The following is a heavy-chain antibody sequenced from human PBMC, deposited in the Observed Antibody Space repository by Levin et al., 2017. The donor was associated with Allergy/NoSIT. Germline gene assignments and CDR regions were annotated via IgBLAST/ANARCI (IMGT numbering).Heavy chain of an antibody. CDR1: GFTFSDSA. J-gene: IGHJ4*02. Sequence: GESLKISCAASGFTFSDSAMHWVRQASGRGLEWVGRIRSKANSYATAYAASVKGRFTISRDDSKNTAYLQMNSLKTEDTAVYYCTRGGVLRFLEWLSSCWGQGTLVTVSS. D-gene: IGHD3-3*01. CDR3: TRGGVLRFLEWLSSC. CDR2: IRSKANSYAT. V-gene: IGHV3-73*01.